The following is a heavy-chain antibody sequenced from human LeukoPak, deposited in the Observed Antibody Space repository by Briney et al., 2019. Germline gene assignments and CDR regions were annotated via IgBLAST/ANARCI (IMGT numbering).Heavy chain of an antibody. V-gene: IGHV1-18*01. CDR2: ISAYNGNT. CDR3: ARGKRARSSSWPFDY. CDR1: GYTFTSYG. D-gene: IGHD6-13*01. Sequence: ASVKVSCKASGYTFTSYGISWVRQAPGQGLEWMGWISAYNGNTNYAQKLQGRVTMTTDTSTSTAYMELRSLRSDDTAVYYCARGKRARSSSWPFDYWGQGTLVTVSS. J-gene: IGHJ4*02.